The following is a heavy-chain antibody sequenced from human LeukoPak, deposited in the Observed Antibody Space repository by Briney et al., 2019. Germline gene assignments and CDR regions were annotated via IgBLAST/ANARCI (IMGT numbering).Heavy chain of an antibody. D-gene: IGHD6-13*01. CDR3: AKEYSSSSVGWFDP. CDR1: GVTFSSYA. V-gene: IGHV3-23*01. CDR2: ISGSGGST. J-gene: IGHJ5*02. Sequence: PGGSLSLSCAASGVTFSSYAMSWFRHPPPKGLEWVSAISGSGGSTYYADSVKGRFTISRDNSKNTLYLQMNSLRAEDTAVYYCAKEYSSSSVGWFDPCGQGTLVTVSS.